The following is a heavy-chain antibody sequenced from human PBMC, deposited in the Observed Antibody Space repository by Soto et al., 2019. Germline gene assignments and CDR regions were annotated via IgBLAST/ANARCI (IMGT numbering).Heavy chain of an antibody. V-gene: IGHV5-51*01. J-gene: IGHJ6*02. CDR2: IHPGDSDA. Sequence: GVSMRLSGKVAGDRCIIYGSGGVRQTPGKGLEWMGIIHPGDSDARYRPSFRGQVTISVDKSTSTAYLQWSSLKASDSAMYYCVSDTARTYYYYAMDVWGQGTTVTVSS. D-gene: IGHD5-18*01. CDR1: GDRCIIYG. CDR3: VSDTARTYYYYAMDV.